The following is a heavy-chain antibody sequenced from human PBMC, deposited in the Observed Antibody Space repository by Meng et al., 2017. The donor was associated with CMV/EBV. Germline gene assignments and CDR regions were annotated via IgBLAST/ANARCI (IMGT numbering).Heavy chain of an antibody. Sequence: ELQLVESGGDSVKPGGSLRLSCAASGFSFSPTWMSWIRQAPGKGLEWVGRIKSKYAGGTSEYAAPVTGRFSISRDDSINTLYLQMNSLKTEDTAVYYCTATHHSDSSGKYWGQGTLVTVSS. CDR3: TATHHSDSSGKY. J-gene: IGHJ4*02. CDR1: GFSFSPTW. V-gene: IGHV3-15*01. CDR2: IKSKYAGGTS. D-gene: IGHD3-22*01.